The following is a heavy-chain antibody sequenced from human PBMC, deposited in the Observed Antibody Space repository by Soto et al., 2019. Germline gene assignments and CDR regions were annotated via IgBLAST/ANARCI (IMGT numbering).Heavy chain of an antibody. D-gene: IGHD2-8*02. CDR2: ISGSGGDT. Sequence: EVQLLESGGGLVQPGGSLRLSCAASGFTFSDYAMNWVRQAPGKGLEWVSGISGSGGDTYYADSVNGRFTISRDNSKNTLYLQMSGLGADDAAVYWCAKGGCSGVSCGWFDPWGQGTLVTVSS. J-gene: IGHJ5*02. CDR1: GFTFSDYA. CDR3: AKGGCSGVSCGWFDP. V-gene: IGHV3-23*01.